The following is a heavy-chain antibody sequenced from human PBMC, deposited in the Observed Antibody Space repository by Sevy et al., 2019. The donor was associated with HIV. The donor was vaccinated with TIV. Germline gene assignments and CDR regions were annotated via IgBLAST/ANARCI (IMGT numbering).Heavy chain of an antibody. CDR1: GYIFTDYY. V-gene: IGHV1-2*02. Sequence: ASVKVSCKASGYIFTDYYIHWVRQAPGQGLDWMAWINSDSGVTNYAQRFQGEVTVTRDTSLNTAYLDLSRLKSNDTAIYFCARLTTKPTSDLYGMDVWGQGTTVTVSS. CDR3: ARLTTKPTSDLYGMDV. D-gene: IGHD4-17*01. CDR2: INSDSGVT. J-gene: IGHJ6*02.